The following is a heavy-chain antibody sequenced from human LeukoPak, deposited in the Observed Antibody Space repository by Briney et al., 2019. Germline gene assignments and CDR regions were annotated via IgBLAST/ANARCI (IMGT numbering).Heavy chain of an antibody. V-gene: IGHV4-39*01. CDR2: TSGSA. CDR1: GDSISSSSYY. Sequence: PSETLSLTCTVSGDSISSSSYYWGWIRQPPGKGLEWIGSTSGSAYYNPSLKTRVTISVDTSMNQFSLKLSSVTAADTAVYYCARPYYDFWSGYPIDAFDIWGQGTMVTVSS. CDR3: ARPYYDFWSGYPIDAFDI. J-gene: IGHJ3*02. D-gene: IGHD3-3*01.